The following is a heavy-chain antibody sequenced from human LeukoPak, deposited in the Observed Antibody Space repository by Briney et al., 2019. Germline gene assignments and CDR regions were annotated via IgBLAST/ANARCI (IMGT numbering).Heavy chain of an antibody. D-gene: IGHD2-2*01. J-gene: IGHJ3*02. V-gene: IGHV4-30-4*08. CDR2: IYYSGST. CDR3: AREGSSTSYPGDAFDI. Sequence: SETLSLTCTVSGGSISSGDYYWSWIRQPPGKGLEWIGYIYYSGSTYYNPSLKSRVTISVDTSKSQFSLKLSSVTAADTAVYYCAREGSSTSYPGDAFDIWGQGTMVTVSS. CDR1: GGSISSGDYY.